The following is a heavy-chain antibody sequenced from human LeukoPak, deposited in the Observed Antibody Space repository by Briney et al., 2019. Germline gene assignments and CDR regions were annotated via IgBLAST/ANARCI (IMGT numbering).Heavy chain of an antibody. D-gene: IGHD5-18*01. CDR1: GGPFSGDY. CDR2: INHSGGT. V-gene: IGHV4-34*01. Sequence: SETLSLTCAVYGGPFSGDYWSWIRQPPGKGLEWIGEINHSGGTNCNPSLKSRVTISVDTSKNQFSLKLSSVTAADTAVYYCARGRLEIQLWFEGGEGDSWGQGTLVTVSS. J-gene: IGHJ5*01. CDR3: ARGRLEIQLWFEGGEGDS.